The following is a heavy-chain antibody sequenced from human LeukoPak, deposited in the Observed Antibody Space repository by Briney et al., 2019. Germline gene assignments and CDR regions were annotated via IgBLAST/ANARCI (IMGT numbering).Heavy chain of an antibody. CDR2: INHSGST. Sequence: SETLSLTCAVYGGSFSGYYWSWIRQPPGKGLEWIGEINHSGSTNHNPSLKSRVTISVDTSKNQFSLKLSSVTAADTAVYYCARGVGATLFTFQHWGQGTLVTVSS. D-gene: IGHD1-26*01. J-gene: IGHJ1*01. V-gene: IGHV4-34*01. CDR1: GGSFSGYY. CDR3: ARGVGATLFTFQH.